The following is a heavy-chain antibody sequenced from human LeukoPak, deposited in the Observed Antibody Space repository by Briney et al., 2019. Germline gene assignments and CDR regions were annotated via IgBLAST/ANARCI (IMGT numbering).Heavy chain of an antibody. CDR2: IYYGGST. Sequence: SETLSLTCTVSGGSISSSDYYWGWIRQPPGKGLEWIGSIYYGGSTYYNPSLKSRVTISVDTSKNQFSLKLSSVTAADTAVYYCARQGYSYGPNWFDPWGQGTLVTVSS. CDR3: ARQGYSYGPNWFDP. CDR1: GGSISSSDYY. V-gene: IGHV4-39*01. J-gene: IGHJ5*02. D-gene: IGHD5-18*01.